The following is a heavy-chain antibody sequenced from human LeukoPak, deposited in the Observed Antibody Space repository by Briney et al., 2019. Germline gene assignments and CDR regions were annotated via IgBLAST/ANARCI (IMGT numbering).Heavy chain of an antibody. V-gene: IGHV5-10-1*01. Sequence: GESLRISCKGSGYSFTSYWISWVRQMPGKGLEWMGRIDPSDSYTNYNVSFQGHVTISADKSISTAYLQWSILKASDTAMYYCASQYTGTYSDWFDPWGQGTLLTVSS. CDR2: IDPSDSYT. J-gene: IGHJ5*02. D-gene: IGHD1-26*01. CDR3: ASQYTGTYSDWFDP. CDR1: GYSFTSYW.